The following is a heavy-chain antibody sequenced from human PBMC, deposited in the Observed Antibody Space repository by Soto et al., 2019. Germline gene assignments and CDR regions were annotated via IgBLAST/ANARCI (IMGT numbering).Heavy chain of an antibody. Sequence: SETLSLTCTVSGGSISSYYWSWIRQPPGKGQEWIGYIYYSGSTNYNPSLKSRVTISVDTSKNQFSLKLSSVTAADMAVYYCARHESSPDNWFDPWGQRTLVTVSS. CDR1: GGSISSYY. CDR2: IYYSGST. CDR3: ARHESSPDNWFDP. V-gene: IGHV4-59*08. J-gene: IGHJ5*02.